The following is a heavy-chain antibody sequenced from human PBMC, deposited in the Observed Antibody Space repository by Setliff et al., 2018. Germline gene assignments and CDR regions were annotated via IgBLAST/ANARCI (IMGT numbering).Heavy chain of an antibody. CDR1: GFTFVNYW. Sequence: GGSLRLSCAASGFTFVNYWMHWVRQAPGKGLVWVSRVNSDGSSTIYADSVKGRFTISRDNAKNSLYLQMNSLRGEDTAVYYCAKGGGFGELLWTPDAFDIWGQGTMVTVSS. CDR3: AKGGGFGELLWTPDAFDI. D-gene: IGHD3-10*01. J-gene: IGHJ3*02. CDR2: VNSDGSST. V-gene: IGHV3-74*01.